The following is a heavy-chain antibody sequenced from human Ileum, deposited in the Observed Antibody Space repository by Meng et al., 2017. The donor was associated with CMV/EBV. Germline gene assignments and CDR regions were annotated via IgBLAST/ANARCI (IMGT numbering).Heavy chain of an antibody. Sequence: VQRQASGPGLVQPSHTLSLTCTVSGGSISSGDYYWSWIRQPPGKGLEWIGYIYYSGSTYYNPSLKSRVTISVDTSKNQFSLKLSSVTAADTAVYYCAREIPSSSWYYLDYWGQGTLVTVSS. CDR1: GGSISSGDYY. V-gene: IGHV4-30-4*08. CDR2: IYYSGST. CDR3: AREIPSSSWYYLDY. J-gene: IGHJ4*02. D-gene: IGHD6-13*01.